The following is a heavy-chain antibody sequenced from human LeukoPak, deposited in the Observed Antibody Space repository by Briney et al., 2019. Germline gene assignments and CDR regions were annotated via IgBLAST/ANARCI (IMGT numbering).Heavy chain of an antibody. D-gene: IGHD1-26*01. CDR2: IIPIFGTA. J-gene: IGHJ6*04. Sequence: GASVKVSCKASGGTFSSYALSWVRQAPGQGLEWMGGIIPIFGTANYAQKFQGRVTITADKSTSTAYMELSSLRSEDTAVYYCADLGSIVYSMDVWGKGTTVTVSS. CDR3: ADLGSIVYSMDV. V-gene: IGHV1-69*06. CDR1: GGTFSSYA.